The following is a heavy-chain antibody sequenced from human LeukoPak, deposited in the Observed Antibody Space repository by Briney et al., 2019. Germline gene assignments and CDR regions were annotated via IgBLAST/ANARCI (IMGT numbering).Heavy chain of an antibody. CDR2: IYHSGST. CDR1: GGSISSGGYS. CDR3: ARVAAAGTIDY. V-gene: IGHV4-30-2*01. J-gene: IGHJ4*02. D-gene: IGHD6-13*01. Sequence: SETLSLTCAVSGGSISSGGYSWSWIRQPPEKGLEWIGYIYHSGSTYYNPSLKSRVTISVDRSKNQFSLKLSSVAAADTAVYYCARVAAAGTIDYWGQGTLVTVSS.